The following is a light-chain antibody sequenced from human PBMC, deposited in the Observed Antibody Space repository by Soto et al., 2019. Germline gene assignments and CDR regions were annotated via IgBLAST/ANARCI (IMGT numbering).Light chain of an antibody. CDR3: QQYNSHST. CDR1: QSISSW. CDR2: TSS. V-gene: IGKV1-5*03. Sequence: MTQSRSTVSASVRERVTITRRPSQSISSWVAWYQQQPGTPPQLLIYTSSSLESGAQSRFSGSGSGTEFTPTINRLEPDEFATYYRQQYNSHSTFGQGTKVDIK. J-gene: IGKJ1*01.